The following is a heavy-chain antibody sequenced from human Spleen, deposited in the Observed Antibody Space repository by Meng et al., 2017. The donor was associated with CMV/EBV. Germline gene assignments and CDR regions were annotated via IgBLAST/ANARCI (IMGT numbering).Heavy chain of an antibody. Sequence: LSLTCTVSGGSISSSSYYWGWIRQPPGKGLEWVSYISKSGSTTYYGESVKGRFTISRDSAINTVYLQMNSLRADDTAVYYCARGLTFPWGQGTLVTVSS. J-gene: IGHJ5*02. CDR1: GGSISSSSYY. V-gene: IGHV3-11*01. CDR2: ISKSGSTT. CDR3: ARGLTFP.